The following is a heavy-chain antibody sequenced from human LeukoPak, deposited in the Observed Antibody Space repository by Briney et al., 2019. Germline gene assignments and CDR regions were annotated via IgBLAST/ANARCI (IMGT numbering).Heavy chain of an antibody. J-gene: IGHJ4*02. Sequence: ASMKVSCKVSGYTLTELSMHWVRQAPGKGLEWMGGFDPEDGETIYAQKFQGRVTMTEDTSTDTAYMELSSLRSEDTAVYYCATDLLCSGGSCYDYWGQGTLVTVSS. D-gene: IGHD2-15*01. CDR1: GYTLTELS. CDR3: ATDLLCSGGSCYDY. CDR2: FDPEDGET. V-gene: IGHV1-24*01.